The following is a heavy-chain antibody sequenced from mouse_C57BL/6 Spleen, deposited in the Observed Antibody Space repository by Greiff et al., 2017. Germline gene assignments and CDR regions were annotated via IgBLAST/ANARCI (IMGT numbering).Heavy chain of an antibody. CDR2: IYPRSGNT. J-gene: IGHJ4*01. CDR1: GYTFTSYG. CDR3: ARRGLTVYYAMDY. V-gene: IGHV1-81*01. D-gene: IGHD1-1*01. Sequence: VQLQESGAELARPGASVKLSCKASGYTFTSYGISWVKQRTGKGLEWIGEIYPRSGNTYYTEKFKGKATLTADKSSSTAYMELRSLTSEDSAVYCCARRGLTVYYAMDYWGQGTSVTVSS.